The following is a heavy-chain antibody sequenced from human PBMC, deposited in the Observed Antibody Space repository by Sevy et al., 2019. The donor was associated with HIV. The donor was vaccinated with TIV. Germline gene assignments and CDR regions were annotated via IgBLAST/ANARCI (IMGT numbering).Heavy chain of an antibody. CDR1: GFTFTYAW. D-gene: IGHD2-8*02. V-gene: IGHV3-15*01. J-gene: IGHJ6*02. CDR2: IKSKPDGGTT. Sequence: GGSLRLSCAASGFTFTYAWMSWVRQAPGKGLEWVGRIKSKPDGGTTDYAAPVKGRFTISRDDSKNTVYLQMNSLKTEDTVVYYCATDPIIVLLVTDGMDVWGQGTTVTVSS. CDR3: ATDPIIVLLVTDGMDV.